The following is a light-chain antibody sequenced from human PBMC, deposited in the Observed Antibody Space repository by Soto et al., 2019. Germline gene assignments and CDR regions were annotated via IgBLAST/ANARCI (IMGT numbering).Light chain of an antibody. J-gene: IGKJ2*01. CDR3: HQYDSDSYT. V-gene: IGKV1-5*03. Sequence: DIQMTQSPSTLSASVGDRVTITCRASQSINNWLAWYQQKPGKAPKLLIYEASSLRSGVPSRFSGSGYGTDFTLTISSLQPDDFADYSCHQYDSDSYTFGQGTKLDI. CDR1: QSINNW. CDR2: EAS.